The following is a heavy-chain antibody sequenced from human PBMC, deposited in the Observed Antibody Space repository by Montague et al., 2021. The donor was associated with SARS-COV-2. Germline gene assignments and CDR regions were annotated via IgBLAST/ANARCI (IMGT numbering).Heavy chain of an antibody. CDR2: XFWDDDK. J-gene: IGHJ3*01. Sequence: PALVKPTQTLTPICTFSGFSLSTTGVAVGWIRQSPGKALEWLALXFWDDDKRYSPSLKNRVTITRDTSKNQVVLTVTNMDPVDTATYYCAHRLSTAGGGFGFWGQGTTVTVSS. CDR3: AHRLSTAGGGFGF. V-gene: IGHV2-5*02. D-gene: IGHD2-21*02. CDR1: GFSLSTTGVA.